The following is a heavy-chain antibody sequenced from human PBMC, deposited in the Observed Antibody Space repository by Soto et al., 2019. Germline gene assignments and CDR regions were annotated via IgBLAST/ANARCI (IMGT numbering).Heavy chain of an antibody. CDR1: GFTFSGLY. Sequence: PGGSLRLSCTASGFTFSGLYMNWIRQAPGKGLEWVSIISNGGETIYYADSVKGRFTISRDNAKNSVYLQMNSVIAEDTAVYYRAYQVWAFDIWGQGTMVTVSS. D-gene: IGHD1-26*01. J-gene: IGHJ3*02. V-gene: IGHV3-11*01. CDR2: ISNGGETI. CDR3: AYQVWAFDI.